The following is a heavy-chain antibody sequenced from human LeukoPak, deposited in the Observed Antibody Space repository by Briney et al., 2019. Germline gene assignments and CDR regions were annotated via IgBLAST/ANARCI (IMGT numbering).Heavy chain of an antibody. Sequence: SETLSLTCTVSGGSISSYYWSWIRQPPGKGLEWIGYIYYSGSTNYNPSLKSRVTISVDTSKNQFSLKLSSVTAADTAVYYCARGPFYCSGGSCWYYFDYWGRGTLVTVSS. D-gene: IGHD2-15*01. V-gene: IGHV4-59*01. CDR2: IYYSGST. CDR1: GGSISSYY. CDR3: ARGPFYCSGGSCWYYFDY. J-gene: IGHJ4*02.